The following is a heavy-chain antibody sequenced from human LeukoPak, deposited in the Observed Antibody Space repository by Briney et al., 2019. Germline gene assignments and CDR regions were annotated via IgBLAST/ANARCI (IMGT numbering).Heavy chain of an antibody. D-gene: IGHD5-12*01. J-gene: IGHJ4*02. CDR3: ASRESGYAPC. Sequence: GASVKVSCKASGGTLSSYAISWVRQAPGQGLEWMGRIIPILGIANYAQKFQGRVTITADKSTSTAYMELSSLRSEDTAVYYCASRESGYAPCWGQGTLVTVSS. CDR1: GGTLSSYA. V-gene: IGHV1-69*04. CDR2: IIPILGIA.